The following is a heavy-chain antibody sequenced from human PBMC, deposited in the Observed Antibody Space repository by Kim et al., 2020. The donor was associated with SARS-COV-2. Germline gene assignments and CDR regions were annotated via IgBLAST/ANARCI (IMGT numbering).Heavy chain of an antibody. V-gene: IGHV3-64D*06. Sequence: GGSLRLSCSASGFTFSSYALHWVRQAPGKGLEYVSAISNNGGTTLYADPVKGRFSISRDNSKNTLYLQMSSLRAEDTAVYYCVKGINASPGYYFDYWGQGTLVTVSS. CDR3: VKGINASPGYYFDY. J-gene: IGHJ4*02. D-gene: IGHD5-12*01. CDR1: GFTFSSYA. CDR2: ISNNGGTT.